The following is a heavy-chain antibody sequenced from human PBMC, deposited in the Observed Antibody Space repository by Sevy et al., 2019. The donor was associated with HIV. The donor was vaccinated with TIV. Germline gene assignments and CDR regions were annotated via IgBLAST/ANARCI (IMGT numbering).Heavy chain of an antibody. J-gene: IGHJ4*02. D-gene: IGHD6-19*01. CDR2: IIPIFGTA. V-gene: IGHV1-69*13. CDR1: GGTFSSYA. Sequence: ASVKVSCKASGGTFSSYAISWVRQAPGQGLEWMGGIIPIFGTANYAQKFQGRVTITADESTSTAYMELSNLRSEDTAVYYCASEKASVAGIGYFDYWGQGTLVTVSS. CDR3: ASEKASVAGIGYFDY.